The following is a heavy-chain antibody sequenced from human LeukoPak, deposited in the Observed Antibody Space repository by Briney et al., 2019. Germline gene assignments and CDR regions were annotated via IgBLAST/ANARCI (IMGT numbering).Heavy chain of an antibody. D-gene: IGHD4-17*01. CDR3: TRVEYGDYGWFDL. CDR2: ISDSGST. V-gene: IGHV4-59*01. Sequence: PSETLSLTCTVSGDSISTYYWTWIRQPPGKGLEWIGYISDSGSTNYNPSLKSRVTISLDTSKNQFSLKLISLTAADTAAYYCTRVEYGDYGWFDLWGQGTLVTVSS. J-gene: IGHJ5*02. CDR1: GDSISTYY.